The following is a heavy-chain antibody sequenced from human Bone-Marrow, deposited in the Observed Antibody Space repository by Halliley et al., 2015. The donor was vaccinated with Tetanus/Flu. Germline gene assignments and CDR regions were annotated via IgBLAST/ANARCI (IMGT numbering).Heavy chain of an antibody. CDR3: ARVTGSGTYSFDY. Sequence: QLVQSGAEVKKPGASVKVSCKASGYTFGSYDINWVRQAPGQGLEWMGWMNPNSGNTDYAQKFRGRVTMTRSTSTSTAYMELSSVGSADTAVYYSARVTGSGTYSFDYWGQGTLVTVSS. V-gene: IGHV1-8*02. CDR1: GYTFGSYD. J-gene: IGHJ4*02. CDR2: MNPNSGNT. D-gene: IGHD3-10*01.